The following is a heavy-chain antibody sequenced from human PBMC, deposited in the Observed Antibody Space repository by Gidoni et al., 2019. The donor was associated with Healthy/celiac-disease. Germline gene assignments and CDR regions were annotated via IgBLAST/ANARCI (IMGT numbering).Heavy chain of an antibody. CDR3: AKEGAFGGVIVPAGYFDY. CDR1: GFTFSSYA. D-gene: IGHD3-16*02. V-gene: IGHV3-23*01. J-gene: IGHJ4*02. Sequence: EVQLLESGGGLVQHGGSLRLSCAASGFTFSSYAMSWVRQAPGKGLEWVSAISGSGGSTYYADSVKGRFTISRDNSKNTLYLQMNSLRAEDTAVYYCAKEGAFGGVIVPAGYFDYWGQGTLVTVSS. CDR2: ISGSGGST.